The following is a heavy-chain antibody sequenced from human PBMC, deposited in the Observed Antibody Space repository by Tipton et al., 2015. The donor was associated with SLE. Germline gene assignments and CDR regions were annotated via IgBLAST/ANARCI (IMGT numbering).Heavy chain of an antibody. CDR3: ARELVDTVTRDWYFDL. V-gene: IGHV3-74*01. Sequence: SLRLSCAGSGFIFSDYWMHWVRQAPGKGLEWVSRTDTDETITDYADSVKGRFTISRDNAKNTLYLQMNSLRPEDTAVYYSARELVDTVTRDWYFDLWGRGTPVTVSS. CDR1: GFIFSDYW. J-gene: IGHJ2*01. CDR2: TDTDETIT. D-gene: IGHD4-17*01.